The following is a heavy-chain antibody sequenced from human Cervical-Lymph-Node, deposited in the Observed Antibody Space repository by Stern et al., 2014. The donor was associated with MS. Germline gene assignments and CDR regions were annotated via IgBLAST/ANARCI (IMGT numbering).Heavy chain of an antibody. CDR2: ISGGSKYI. Sequence: VQLVESGGGLVKPGGSLRLSCAASGFPFGTFSLNWVRQTPGKGLEWVASISGGSKYIYYADSVEGRFTISRDNANNSLFIQMNSLRAGDTAVYYCARDKTGGGDFDSWGQGTLVTVSS. CDR1: GFPFGTFS. V-gene: IGHV3-21*01. D-gene: IGHD3-10*01. CDR3: ARDKTGGGDFDS. J-gene: IGHJ4*02.